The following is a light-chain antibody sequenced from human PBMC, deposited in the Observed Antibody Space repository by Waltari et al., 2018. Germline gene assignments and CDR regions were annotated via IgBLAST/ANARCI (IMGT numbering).Light chain of an antibody. CDR2: STS. J-gene: IGKJ2*01. CDR1: QSVSS. Sequence: EIVLTQSPGTLSLSPGERATLSCRASQSVSSIAWYQQKPGQAPRLLIYSTSSRATGLPDRFSGSGSGTDFTRTISRLGPGDFAMYYCQQYGSSPPYTFGQGTKLEIK. V-gene: IGKV3-20*01. CDR3: QQYGSSPPYT.